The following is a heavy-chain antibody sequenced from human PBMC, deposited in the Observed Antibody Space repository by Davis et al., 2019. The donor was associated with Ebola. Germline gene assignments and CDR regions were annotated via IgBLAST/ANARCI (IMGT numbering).Heavy chain of an antibody. CDR1: GFFFSGAA. CDR3: ARVARRFGDPDY. D-gene: IGHD3-10*01. J-gene: IGHJ4*02. V-gene: IGHV3-7*03. CDR2: IKQDGSEK. Sequence: GESLKISCAVSGFFFSGAAIHWVRQAPGKGLEWVANIKQDGSEKYYVDSVKGRLTISRDNAKNSLYLQMNSLRAEDTAVYYCARVARRFGDPDYWGQGTLVTVSS.